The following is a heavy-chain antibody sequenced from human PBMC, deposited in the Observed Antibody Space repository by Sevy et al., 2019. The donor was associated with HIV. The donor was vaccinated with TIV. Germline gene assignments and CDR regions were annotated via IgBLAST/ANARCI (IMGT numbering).Heavy chain of an antibody. CDR1: EFIFSSHA. V-gene: IGHV3-23*01. J-gene: IGHJ3*02. Sequence: GGSLRLSCVASEFIFSSHAVSWVRQAPGKGLEWVSAISGDGENTHYADSVRGRFTISRDNFKNTLYLQMNSLRAEDRALYYCARDGRGISAFDIWGPGTMVTVSS. D-gene: IGHD3-3*02. CDR2: ISGDGENT. CDR3: ARDGRGISAFDI.